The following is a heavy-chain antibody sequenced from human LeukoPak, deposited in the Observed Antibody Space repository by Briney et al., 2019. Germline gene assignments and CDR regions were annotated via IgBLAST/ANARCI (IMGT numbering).Heavy chain of an antibody. CDR1: GFTFSSYA. Sequence: GGSLRLSCAASGFTFSSYAMSWVRQAPGKGLEWVSAISGSGGSTYYADSVKGRFTISRDNSKNTLYLQMNSLRAEDTAVYYCAKHPVPAAFRDQSYYFDYWGQGTLVTVSS. D-gene: IGHD2-2*01. J-gene: IGHJ4*02. CDR3: AKHPVPAAFRDQSYYFDY. V-gene: IGHV3-23*01. CDR2: ISGSGGST.